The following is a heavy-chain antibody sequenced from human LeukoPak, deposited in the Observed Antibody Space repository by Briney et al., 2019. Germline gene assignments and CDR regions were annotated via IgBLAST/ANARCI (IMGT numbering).Heavy chain of an antibody. V-gene: IGHV4-39*07. D-gene: IGHD3-22*01. J-gene: IGHJ4*02. CDR1: GGSISSSSYY. CDR2: IYYSGST. CDR3: ARGDYDSSGVFDY. Sequence: SETLSLTCTVSGGSISSSSYYWGWIRQPPGKGLEWIGSIYYSGSTYYNPSLKSRVTISVDTSKNQFSLELSSVTAADTAVYYCARGDYDSSGVFDYWGQGTLVTVSS.